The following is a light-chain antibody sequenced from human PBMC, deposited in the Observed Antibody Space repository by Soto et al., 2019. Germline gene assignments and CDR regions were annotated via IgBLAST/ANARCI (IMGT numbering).Light chain of an antibody. CDR2: GAS. V-gene: IGKV3-20*01. CDR3: QQYGSSPQT. CDR1: QSVGNNY. Sequence: EIVLTQSPGTLSLSPGERATLPCRASQSVGNNYLAWYQQKPGQAPRLLIYGASSRATGIPDRFSGSGSGTDFTLTISRLEPKDFAVYYCQQYGSSPQTFGQGTKVEIK. J-gene: IGKJ1*01.